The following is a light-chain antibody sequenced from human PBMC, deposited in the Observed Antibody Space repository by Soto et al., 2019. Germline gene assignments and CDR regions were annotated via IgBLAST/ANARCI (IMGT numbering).Light chain of an antibody. CDR3: QQRTSWPT. V-gene: IGKV3-11*01. Sequence: EIVLTQSPATPSLSPGDRATLSFRASQSVTSSLAWFQQKPGQAPRLLIYDVSRRATAIPARFSGSGSGTDFTLTISSLEPEDFAVYYCQQRTSWPTFGGGTKVDIK. CDR2: DVS. J-gene: IGKJ4*01. CDR1: QSVTSS.